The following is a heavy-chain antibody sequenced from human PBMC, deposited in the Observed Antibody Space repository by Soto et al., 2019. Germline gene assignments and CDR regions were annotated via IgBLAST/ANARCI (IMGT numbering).Heavy chain of an antibody. D-gene: IGHD2-21*01. CDR1: GGSISSSSYY. J-gene: IGHJ4*02. CDR3: ARHPFAGGDYSFDY. V-gene: IGHV4-39*01. CDR2: IYYSGST. Sequence: SETLSLTCTVSGGSISSSSYYWGWIRQPPGKGLEWIGSIYYSGSTYYNPSLKSRVTISVDTSKNQFSLKLSSVTAADTAVYYCARHPFAGGDYSFDYWGRGTLGTVSS.